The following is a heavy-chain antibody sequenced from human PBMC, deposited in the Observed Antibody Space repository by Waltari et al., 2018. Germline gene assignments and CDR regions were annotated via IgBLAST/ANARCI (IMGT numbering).Heavy chain of an antibody. CDR2: IIPILGIA. CDR1: GGTFSSYA. Sequence: QVQLVQSGAEVKKPGSSVKVSCKASGGTFSSYAISWVRQAPGQGLEWMGGIIPILGIANYAQKFQGRVTITADESTSTAYMELSSLRSEDTAVYYCARGAAYCGGDCHRAFFVYWGQGTLVTVSS. CDR3: ARGAAYCGGDCHRAFFVY. J-gene: IGHJ4*02. D-gene: IGHD2-21*01. V-gene: IGHV1-69*04.